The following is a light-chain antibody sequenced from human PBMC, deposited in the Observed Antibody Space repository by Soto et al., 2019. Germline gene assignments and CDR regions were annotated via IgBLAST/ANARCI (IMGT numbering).Light chain of an antibody. V-gene: IGKV3-20*01. J-gene: IGKJ1*01. Sequence: EIVLTQSPGTLSLSPGERATLSCRASQSVGDTYLAWYQQKPGQAPRLLIYAASLRATGIPDRFSGSGSGTDFTLTISRLEPEDFAVYFCQQYAGSPRTVGQGTKVDIK. CDR1: QSVGDTY. CDR3: QQYAGSPRT. CDR2: AAS.